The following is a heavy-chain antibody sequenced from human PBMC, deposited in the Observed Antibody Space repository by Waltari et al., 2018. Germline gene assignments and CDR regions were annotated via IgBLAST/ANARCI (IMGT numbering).Heavy chain of an antibody. V-gene: IGHV3-20*04. D-gene: IGHD1-26*01. CDR3: ARGWVASPYFDN. J-gene: IGHJ4*02. CDR2: ITWRGDRK. CDR1: GFTFNDYG. Sequence: EVQLVESGGGLARPGGSLRLSCAASGFTFNDYGMRWVRQAAGKGMVWMVGITWRGDRKGYADSVKGRFTICRDNAKKSLSLQMNSLRIEDTAFDCWARGWVASPYFDNWGQGTLVTVSS.